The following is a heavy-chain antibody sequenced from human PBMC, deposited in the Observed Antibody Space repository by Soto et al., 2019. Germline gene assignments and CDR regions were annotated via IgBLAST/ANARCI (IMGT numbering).Heavy chain of an antibody. Sequence: QVQLMQSGSEVKKPGSSVKISCKAFGGTFNSNAFSWVRQVPGQGLEWMGGLAVILGTPNYAQKFQGRVTLSADETTTTADMEVPSLTSEDTAVYDCASGYYYSSGDSLDYWGQGTQITVSS. V-gene: IGHV1-69*01. D-gene: IGHD4-4*01. J-gene: IGHJ1*01. CDR3: ASGYYYSSGDSLDY. CDR1: GGTFNSNA. CDR2: LAVILGTP.